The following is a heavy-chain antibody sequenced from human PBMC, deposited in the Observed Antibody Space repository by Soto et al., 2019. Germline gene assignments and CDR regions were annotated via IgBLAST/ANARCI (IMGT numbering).Heavy chain of an antibody. CDR1: GYTFTNYY. V-gene: IGHV1-24*01. CDR3: ATLYSNSHFDY. D-gene: IGHD4-4*01. Sequence: ASVTVSCTASGYTFTNYYMHWVRQAPGQGLEWMGGFDPEDGETIYAQKFQGRVTMTEDTSTDTAYMELSSLRSEDTAVYYCATLYSNSHFDYWGQGTLVTVSS. J-gene: IGHJ4*02. CDR2: FDPEDGET.